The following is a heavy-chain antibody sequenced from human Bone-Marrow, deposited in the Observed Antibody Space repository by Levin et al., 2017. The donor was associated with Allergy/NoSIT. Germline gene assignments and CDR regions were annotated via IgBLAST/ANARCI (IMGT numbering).Heavy chain of an antibody. CDR2: IYTSGST. CDR3: ARGRVGATLGGYYYYYGMDV. J-gene: IGHJ6*02. D-gene: IGHD1-26*01. Sequence: SETLSLTCTVSGGSISSYYWSWIRQPAGKGLEWIGRIYTSGSTNYNPSLKSRVTMSVDTSKNQFSLKLSSVTAADTAVYYCARGRVGATLGGYYYYYGMDVWGQGTTVTVSS. CDR1: GGSISSYY. V-gene: IGHV4-4*07.